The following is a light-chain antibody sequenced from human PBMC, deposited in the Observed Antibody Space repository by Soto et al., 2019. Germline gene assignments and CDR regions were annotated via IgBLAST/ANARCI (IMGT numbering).Light chain of an antibody. CDR3: QQSYTAPFT. Sequence: DIQMTQSPSSLSASVGDRVTITCRASQSIRSYLNWYQQKPEKAPELLIYEASSLQSGVPSRFSGGGSGTDFTLTISSLQPEEFATYYWQQSYTAPFTFGPGTKVDIK. V-gene: IGKV1-39*01. J-gene: IGKJ3*01. CDR2: EAS. CDR1: QSIRSY.